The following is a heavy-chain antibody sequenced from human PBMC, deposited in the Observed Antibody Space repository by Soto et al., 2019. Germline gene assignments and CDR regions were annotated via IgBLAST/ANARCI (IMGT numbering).Heavy chain of an antibody. CDR1: GGSISGYY. D-gene: IGHD2-15*01. V-gene: IGHV4-59*01. CDR3: ARSEWGYAFDI. J-gene: IGHJ3*02. Sequence: QVQLQESGPGLVKPSETLSLTCTVSGGSISGYYWSWIRQPPGKGLEWIGYMYYTGSTNYNTSLMSRVSLSLDTSKNQFSLKLSSVTAADTAVYYCARSEWGYAFDIWGQGTMVTVSS. CDR2: MYYTGST.